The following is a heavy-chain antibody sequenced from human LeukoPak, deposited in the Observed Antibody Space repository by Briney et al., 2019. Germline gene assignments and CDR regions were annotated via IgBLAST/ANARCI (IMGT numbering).Heavy chain of an antibody. V-gene: IGHV4-59*01. CDR3: AKGGGEHRYDPYFDY. Sequence: SETLSLTCTVSGVSISTYYWGWLRQPPGKGLEWIGSFYHSGSSDYNPSLKSRVTMSVDTSKDHFSLKLNSVTAADTAIYYCAKGGGEHRYDPYFDYWGQGALVTVSS. CDR1: GVSISTYY. J-gene: IGHJ4*02. D-gene: IGHD1-14*01. CDR2: FYHSGSS.